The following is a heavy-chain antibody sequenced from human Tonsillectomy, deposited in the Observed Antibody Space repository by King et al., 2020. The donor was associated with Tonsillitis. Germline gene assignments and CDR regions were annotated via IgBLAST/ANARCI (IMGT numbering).Heavy chain of an antibody. D-gene: IGHD2-2*01. Sequence: VQLVESGGGLVQPGGSLRLSCAASGFTFSSYAMSWVRQAPGKGLEWVSAISGSGGSTYYADSVKGRFTISRDNSKNTLYLQMNSLRAEDTAVYYCAKTTPYCSSTSCTNWFDPWGQGTLVTVFS. J-gene: IGHJ5*02. CDR3: AKTTPYCSSTSCTNWFDP. CDR1: GFTFSSYA. CDR2: ISGSGGST. V-gene: IGHV3-23*04.